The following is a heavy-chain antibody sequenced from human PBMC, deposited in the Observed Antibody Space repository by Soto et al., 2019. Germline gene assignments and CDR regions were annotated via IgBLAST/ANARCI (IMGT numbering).Heavy chain of an antibody. V-gene: IGHV4-59*01. Sequence: SETLSLTCSVSGASISSYYWTWIRQPPGGGLEWIGYMHHTQGTNDNPSLRGRVHMSIDTSMNQLSLRLTSVTAADTAVYYCARVPFVGYFDWLDPWGHGTLVTVSS. J-gene: IGHJ5*02. CDR1: GASISSYY. D-gene: IGHD3-9*01. CDR2: MHHTQGT. CDR3: ARVPFVGYFDWLDP.